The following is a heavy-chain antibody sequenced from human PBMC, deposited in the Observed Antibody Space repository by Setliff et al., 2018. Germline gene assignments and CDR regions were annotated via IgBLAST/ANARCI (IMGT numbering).Heavy chain of an antibody. J-gene: IGHJ5*02. CDR1: GFSFSFYN. CDR2: IKSSGSSI. D-gene: IGHD1-7*01. CDR3: AKPSWNYVADWFDP. Sequence: GGSLRLSCAASGFSFSFYNMHWVRQTPGKGLEWVSYIKSSGSSIYYADSVKDRFTISRDNSKNTLYLQMNSLRVEDTAMYYCAKPSWNYVADWFDPWGQGTLVTVSS. V-gene: IGHV3-48*01.